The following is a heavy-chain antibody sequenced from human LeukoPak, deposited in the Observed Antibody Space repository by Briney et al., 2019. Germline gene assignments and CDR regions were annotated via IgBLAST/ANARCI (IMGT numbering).Heavy chain of an antibody. D-gene: IGHD7-27*01. J-gene: IGHJ3*02. V-gene: IGHV1-2*02. CDR2: INPNSGGT. CDR1: GYTFTVYY. Sequence: ASVKVSCKASGYTFTVYYMHWVRQAPGQGLEWMGWINPNSGGTNYAQNFEGRVTMTRDTSISTAYMELSRLRSDDTAVYYCARDGNWGSLRGAFDIWGQGTMVTVSS. CDR3: ARDGNWGSLRGAFDI.